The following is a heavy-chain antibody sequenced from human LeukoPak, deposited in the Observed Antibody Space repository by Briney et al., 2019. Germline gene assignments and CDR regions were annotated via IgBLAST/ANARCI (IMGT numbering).Heavy chain of an antibody. J-gene: IGHJ6*02. CDR1: GYTFTGYY. CDR2: INPNSGGT. Sequence: GASVKVSCKASGYTFTGYYMHWVRQAPGQGLEWMGWINPNSGGTNYAQKFQGWVTMTRDTSISTVYMELSRLRSDDTAVYYCARGLDYYYYGMDVWGQGTTVTVSS. CDR3: ARGLDYYYYGMDV. V-gene: IGHV1-2*04.